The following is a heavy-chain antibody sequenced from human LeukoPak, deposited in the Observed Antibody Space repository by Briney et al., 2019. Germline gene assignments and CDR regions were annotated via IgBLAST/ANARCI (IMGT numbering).Heavy chain of an antibody. CDR1: GYTFTSNY. V-gene: IGHV1-46*01. J-gene: IGHJ5*02. D-gene: IGHD4-23*01. Sequence: GASVKVSCKAFGYTFTSNYMHWVRQAPGQGPEWMGVISPSGGSTTYAQKFQGRVTLTRDMSTSTDYLELSSLRSEDTAVYYCAREVATNWFDPWGQGTLVTVSS. CDR2: ISPSGGST. CDR3: AREVATNWFDP.